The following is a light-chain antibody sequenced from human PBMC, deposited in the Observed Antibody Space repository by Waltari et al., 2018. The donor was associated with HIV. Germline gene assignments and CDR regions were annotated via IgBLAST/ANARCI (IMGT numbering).Light chain of an antibody. J-gene: IGKJ3*01. CDR1: QSVSSN. CDR2: GAP. V-gene: IGKV3-15*01. CDR3: QQYNNWRRLT. Sequence: EIVMTQSPATLSVSPGERATLSCRASQSVSSNLAWYQQKPGQAPRLLIYGAPTRATGIPARFSGSGSGTEFTLTISSLQSEDFAVYYCQQYNNWRRLTFGPGTKVDIK.